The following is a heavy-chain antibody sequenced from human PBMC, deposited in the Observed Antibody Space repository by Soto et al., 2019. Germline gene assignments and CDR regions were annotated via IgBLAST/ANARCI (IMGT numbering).Heavy chain of an antibody. J-gene: IGHJ4*02. V-gene: IGHV1-2*02. CDR2: INPNSGAT. CDR3: ARDAVSTIGDFDY. CDR1: GYTFTGYY. Sequence: ASVKVSCKASGYTFTGYYIHWVRQAPGQGLEWMGWINPNSGATNQAQKFRGRVTMARDTSISTAYMELSRLTSDDTAVYYCARDAVSTIGDFDYWGQGTLVTVSS. D-gene: IGHD5-12*01.